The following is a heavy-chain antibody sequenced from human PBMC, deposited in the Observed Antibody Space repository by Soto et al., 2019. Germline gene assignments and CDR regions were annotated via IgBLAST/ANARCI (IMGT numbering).Heavy chain of an antibody. D-gene: IGHD3-10*01. Sequence: SETLSLTCAISGDSVSSNSAAWNWIRQSPSRGLEWLGRTYYRSKWYNDYAVSVKSRITINPDTSKNQFSLQLNSVTPEDTAVYYCARVRGELRDYYYYYGMDVWGQGTTVTV. CDR2: TYYRSKWYN. V-gene: IGHV6-1*01. CDR3: ARVRGELRDYYYYYGMDV. CDR1: GDSVSSNSAA. J-gene: IGHJ6*02.